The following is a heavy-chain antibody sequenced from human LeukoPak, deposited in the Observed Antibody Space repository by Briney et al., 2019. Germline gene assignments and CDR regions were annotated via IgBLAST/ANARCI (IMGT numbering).Heavy chain of an antibody. D-gene: IGHD3-16*02. CDR2: INPNNDDT. J-gene: IGHJ4*02. CDR1: GYTFIHHY. Sequence: GASVKVSCKPSGYTFIHHYIHWVRQAPGQGLEWMGWINPNNDDTNYAEKFQGRVTMTTDTSISTVYMELTRLRSDDTAMYYCARFSAGSYRPGGDYWGQGTLVTVSS. V-gene: IGHV1-2*02. CDR3: ARFSAGSYRPGGDY.